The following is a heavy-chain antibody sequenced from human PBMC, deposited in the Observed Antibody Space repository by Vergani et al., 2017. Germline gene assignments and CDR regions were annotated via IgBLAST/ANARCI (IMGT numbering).Heavy chain of an antibody. CDR2: ISGRGVSA. Sequence: EVQLLESGGGLVQPGGSLRLTCAASELTFSNYAMNWVRQAPGKGLEWVSGISGRGVSAYYTDSVKGRFTISRDNSKNMLFLQMNNLRTEDTAIYYCAKQYFVSGNYLFDYWGQGTLVTVSS. D-gene: IGHD3-10*01. J-gene: IGHJ4*02. CDR1: ELTFSNYA. CDR3: AKQYFVSGNYLFDY. V-gene: IGHV3-23*01.